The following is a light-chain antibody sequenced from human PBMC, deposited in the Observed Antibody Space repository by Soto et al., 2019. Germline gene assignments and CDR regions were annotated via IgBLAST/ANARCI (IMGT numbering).Light chain of an antibody. V-gene: IGKV3-20*01. J-gene: IGKJ1*01. CDR3: QHYGTSLWT. Sequence: EIMLTQSPGTLSLSPGERATLSCRASQSVSSSFLAWYQQKPGQAPRLLIYGASSRATGIPDRFSGSWSGTDLTLTISRLEPEDFAMYLCQHYGTSLWTFGQGTKVEIK. CDR1: QSVSSSF. CDR2: GAS.